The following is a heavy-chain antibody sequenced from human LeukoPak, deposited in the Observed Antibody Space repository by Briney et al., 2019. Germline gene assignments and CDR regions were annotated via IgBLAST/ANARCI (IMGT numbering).Heavy chain of an antibody. CDR3: VKDLNYYDITGYFDY. D-gene: IGHD3-22*01. J-gene: IGHJ4*02. CDR1: GFTFSSYS. CDR2: ISSSSSYI. V-gene: IGHV3-21*04. Sequence: GGSLRLSCAASGFTFSSYSMNWVRQAPGKGLEWVSSISSSSSYIYYADSVKGRFTISRDNAKNSLYLQMNSLRAEDTALYYCVKDLNYYDITGYFDYWGQGTLVTVSS.